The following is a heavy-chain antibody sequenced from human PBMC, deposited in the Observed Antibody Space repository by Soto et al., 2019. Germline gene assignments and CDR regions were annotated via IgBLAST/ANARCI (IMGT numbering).Heavy chain of an antibody. CDR2: IIPIFGTA. Sequence: QVQLVQSGAEVKKPGSSVKVSCKASGGTFSSYAISWVRQAPGQGLEWMGGIIPIFGTANYAQKFQGRVTXTXDXXTSTAYRALSSLRSEDTAVYYCARGELERSGWFDPWGQGTLVTVSS. D-gene: IGHD1-1*01. J-gene: IGHJ5*02. CDR1: GGTFSSYA. V-gene: IGHV1-69*05. CDR3: ARGELERSGWFDP.